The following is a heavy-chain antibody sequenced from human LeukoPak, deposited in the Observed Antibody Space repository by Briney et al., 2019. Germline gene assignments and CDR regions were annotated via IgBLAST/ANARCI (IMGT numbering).Heavy chain of an antibody. J-gene: IGHJ4*02. D-gene: IGHD2-2*01. CDR1: GFTFDDYG. Sequence: PGGSLGLSCAASGFTFDDYGMSWVRQPPGKGLEWIGEIYHSGSTNYNPSLKSRVTISVDKSKNQFSLKLSSVTAADTAVYYCARSSTSGGDYWGQGTLVTVSS. CDR3: ARSSTSGGDY. CDR2: IYHSGST. V-gene: IGHV4-4*02.